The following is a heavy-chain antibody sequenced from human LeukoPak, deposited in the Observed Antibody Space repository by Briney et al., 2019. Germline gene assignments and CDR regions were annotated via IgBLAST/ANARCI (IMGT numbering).Heavy chain of an antibody. D-gene: IGHD2-2*01. CDR3: ASRQYCGTTTCLDP. CDR1: GFTFGEYA. CDR2: IRSKAYGGTS. Sequence: QPGGSLRLSCTTSGFTFGEYALSWVRQAPGKGLEWVGFIRSKAYGGTSQYAASVKGRFTFSRDDSKSIAYLHMNSLKTEDTAVYYCASRQYCGTTTCLDPWGQGTLVIVSS. V-gene: IGHV3-49*04. J-gene: IGHJ5*02.